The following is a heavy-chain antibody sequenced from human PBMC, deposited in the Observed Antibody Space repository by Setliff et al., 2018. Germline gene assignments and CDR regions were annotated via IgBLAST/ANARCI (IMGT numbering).Heavy chain of an antibody. J-gene: IGHJ6*03. Sequence: SETLSLTCAVYGGSFSGYYWSWIRQPPGKGLEWIGEINHSGSAYYNPSLKSRVTISVDTSKNQFSLKLSSVTAADTAVYYCARFEAAGNWYYYYMDVWGKGTTVTVSS. CDR2: INHSGSA. CDR3: ARFEAAGNWYYYYMDV. CDR1: GGSFSGYY. D-gene: IGHD6-13*01. V-gene: IGHV4-34*01.